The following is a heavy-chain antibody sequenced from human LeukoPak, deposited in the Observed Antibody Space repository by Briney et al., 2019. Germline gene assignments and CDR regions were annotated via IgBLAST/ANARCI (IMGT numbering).Heavy chain of an antibody. V-gene: IGHV4-59*01. CDR3: ARNSGYDKRYPFDY. D-gene: IGHD5-12*01. Sequence: PSETLSLTCTGSGVSISSYYWSWIRQPPGKGLEWIGYIYYSGSTNYNPSLKSRVTISVDTSKNQFSLKLSSVTAADTAVYYCARNSGYDKRYPFDYWGQGTLVTVSS. CDR1: GVSISSYY. J-gene: IGHJ4*02. CDR2: IYYSGST.